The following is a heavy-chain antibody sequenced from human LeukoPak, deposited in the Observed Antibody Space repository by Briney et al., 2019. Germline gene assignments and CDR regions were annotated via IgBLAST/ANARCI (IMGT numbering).Heavy chain of an antibody. CDR1: GGSISSYY. D-gene: IGHD4-17*01. V-gene: IGHV4-59*01. J-gene: IGHJ3*02. CDR3: ATGTKVWAFDI. CDR2: IYYSGST. Sequence: SETLSLTCTVSGGSISSYYWNWIRQPPGKGLEWIGYIYYSGSTNYNPSLMGRVTISVDTSKNQFSLKLSSVTAADTAVYYCATGTKVWAFDIWGQGTMVTVSS.